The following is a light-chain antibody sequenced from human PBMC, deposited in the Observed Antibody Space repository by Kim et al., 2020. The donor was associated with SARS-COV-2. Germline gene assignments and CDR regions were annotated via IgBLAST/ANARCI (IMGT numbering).Light chain of an antibody. CDR1: SSNIGANSD. J-gene: IGLJ1*01. CDR3: QSYDSSLSGYV. CDR2: GNT. Sequence: RVTIACTGSSSNIGANSDVHWYQPLPGTAPKLLIHGNTNRPSGVPDRFSGSKSGTSASLAITGLQAEDEADYYCQSYDSSLSGYVFGTGTKVTVL. V-gene: IGLV1-40*01.